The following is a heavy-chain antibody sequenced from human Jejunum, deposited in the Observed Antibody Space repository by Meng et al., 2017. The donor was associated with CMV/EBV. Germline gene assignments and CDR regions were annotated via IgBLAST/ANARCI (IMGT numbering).Heavy chain of an antibody. CDR2: IYRGDDK. D-gene: IGHD1-26*01. Sequence: QISSKGSCPPLVNPTQTHTLTCSFSGFSPSSSGEGVGWIRQPPGKALEWLALIYRGDDKRYSPSLNSRLTIAKDTSKNEVVLTLTNMGPIDTGTYYCAHFVGGYYPSRPDYWGQGTLVTVSS. CDR1: GFSPSSSGEG. J-gene: IGHJ4*02. CDR3: AHFVGGYYPSRPDY. V-gene: IGHV2-5*02.